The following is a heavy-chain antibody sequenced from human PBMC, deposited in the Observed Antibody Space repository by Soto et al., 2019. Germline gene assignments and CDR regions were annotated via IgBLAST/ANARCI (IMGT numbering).Heavy chain of an antibody. CDR1: RGTFTNYA. CDR2: IMPFFGSG. J-gene: IGHJ4*02. CDR3: ARDRAGYYSHFVY. V-gene: IGHV1-69*01. D-gene: IGHD3-22*01. Sequence: QVYLVQSGAEVKKPGSSVKVSCKALRGTFTNYAFSWVRQAPGQGLEWMGGIMPFFGSGNYAQKFQGRINITADESTSSVYLELTSLRSEDTAVYYCARDRAGYYSHFVYWGQGTLVTDSS.